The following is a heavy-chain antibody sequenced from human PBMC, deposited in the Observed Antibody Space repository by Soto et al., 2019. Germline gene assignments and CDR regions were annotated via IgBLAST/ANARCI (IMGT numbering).Heavy chain of an antibody. V-gene: IGHV3-13*01. D-gene: IGHD3-10*01. CDR1: GFAFSTFD. J-gene: IGHJ5*02. CDR3: ARGRSFSYDSTPPPMFDP. CDR2: IGTLSDT. Sequence: PXESLRLSCAGSGFAFSTFDIHWVRQAPGKGLEWVSGIGTLSDTFYAASVQGRFTISRQNAKNSVYLQMNSLRAGDTAFYYCARGRSFSYDSTPPPMFDPWGQGTLVTVSS.